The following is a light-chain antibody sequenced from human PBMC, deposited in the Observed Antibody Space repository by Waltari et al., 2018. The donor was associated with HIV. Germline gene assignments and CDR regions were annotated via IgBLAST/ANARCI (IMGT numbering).Light chain of an antibody. CDR1: QSISSW. Sequence: DIQMTQSPSTLSAYVGYRVTITCLASQSISSWLAWYQQKPGKAPNLLIYKASSLESGVPSRFSGSGSGTEFTLTISSLQPDDFATYYCQQYNSYPYTFGQGTKLEIK. CDR3: QQYNSYPYT. CDR2: KAS. V-gene: IGKV1-5*03. J-gene: IGKJ2*01.